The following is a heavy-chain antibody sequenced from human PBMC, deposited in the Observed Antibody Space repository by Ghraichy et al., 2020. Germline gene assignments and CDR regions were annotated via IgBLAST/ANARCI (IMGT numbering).Heavy chain of an antibody. CDR2: ISSSSSYT. CDR3: ARVGYSGSYWRYYYYYYYMDV. V-gene: IGHV3-11*05. Sequence: GGSLRLSCAASGFTFSDYYMSWIRQAPGKGLEWVSYISSSSSYTNYADSVKGRFTISRDNAKNSLYLQMNSLRAEDTAVYYCARVGYSGSYWRYYYYYYYMDVWGKGTTVTVSS. CDR1: GFTFSDYY. J-gene: IGHJ6*03. D-gene: IGHD1-26*01.